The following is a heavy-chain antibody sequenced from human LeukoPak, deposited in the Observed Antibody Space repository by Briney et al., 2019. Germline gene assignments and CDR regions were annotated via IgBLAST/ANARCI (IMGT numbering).Heavy chain of an antibody. CDR2: INPNSGGT. Sequence: VASVKVSCKASGYTFTGYYMHWGRQAPGQGLEWMGWINPNSGGTNYAQKFQGRVTMTRDTSISTAYMELSRLRSDDTAVYYCATWDTYYYGSGSTRSPPPWDYWGQGTLVTVSS. CDR1: GYTFTGYY. CDR3: ATWDTYYYGSGSTRSPPPWDY. V-gene: IGHV1-2*02. D-gene: IGHD3-10*01. J-gene: IGHJ4*02.